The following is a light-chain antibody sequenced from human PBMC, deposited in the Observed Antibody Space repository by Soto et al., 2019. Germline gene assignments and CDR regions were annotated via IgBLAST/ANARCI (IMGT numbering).Light chain of an antibody. CDR3: QQTYSTPYT. CDR1: QRITTY. V-gene: IGKV1-39*01. J-gene: IGKJ2*01. CDR2: TSG. Sequence: DRVTITCRASQRITTYLNWYQQKPGEAPKLLISTSGTLSRGVPSWFSGSGSGTDFTLTITALRPEDFATYFCQQTYSTPYTFGQGTKLEIK.